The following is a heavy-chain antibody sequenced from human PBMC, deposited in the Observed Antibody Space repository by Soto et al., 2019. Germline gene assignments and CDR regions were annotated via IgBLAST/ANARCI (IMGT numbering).Heavy chain of an antibody. Sequence: QVQLAESGGGVVQPGRSLTITCAASGFTLGTYGMHWVRQAPGKGLEWVAVISNDGGDKYYSDSVMGRFTNSRDNSNNPRFLQMNSLRAEDTAVYFCAKEFFDSSGFYPSLDSLDIWGQGTVVTVSS. CDR3: AKEFFDSSGFYPSLDSLDI. J-gene: IGHJ3*02. CDR1: GFTLGTYG. D-gene: IGHD3-22*01. CDR2: ISNDGGDK. V-gene: IGHV3-30*18.